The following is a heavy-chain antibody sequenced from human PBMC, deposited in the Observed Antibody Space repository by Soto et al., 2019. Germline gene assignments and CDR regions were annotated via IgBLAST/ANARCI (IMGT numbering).Heavy chain of an antibody. J-gene: IGHJ4*02. CDR1: GFTFSSYI. CDR2: ITSTSNYI. D-gene: IGHD3-10*01. CDR3: ASGSYYGSDVL. V-gene: IGHV3-21*01. Sequence: EVQLVESGGGLVKPGESLRLSCAASGFTFSSYIMNWVRQAPGKGLEWVSSITSTSNYIYYADSVKGRFTISRANAKKSLFLQMNSMRAEDTAVYYCASGSYYGSDVLWGQGTLVTVSS.